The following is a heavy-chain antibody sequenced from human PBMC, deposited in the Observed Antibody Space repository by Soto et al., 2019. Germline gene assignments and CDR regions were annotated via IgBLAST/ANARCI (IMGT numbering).Heavy chain of an antibody. CDR3: ARVRGVAVAPGYFDY. J-gene: IGHJ4*02. Sequence: PSETLSLTCTVSGGSISSYYWSWIRQPPGKGLEWIGYIYYSGSTNYNPSLKSRVTISVDTSKNQFSLKLSSVTAADTAVYCCARVRGVAVAPGYFDYWGQGTLVTVSS. D-gene: IGHD6-19*01. V-gene: IGHV4-59*01. CDR2: IYYSGST. CDR1: GGSISSYY.